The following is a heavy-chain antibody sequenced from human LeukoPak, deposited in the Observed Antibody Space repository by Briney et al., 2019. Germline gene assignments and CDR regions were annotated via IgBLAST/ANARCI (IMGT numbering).Heavy chain of an antibody. J-gene: IGHJ4*02. Sequence: TSETLSLTCTVSGGSISSSSYYWGWIRQPPGKGLEWIGSIFYSGSTYYNPSLKSRVTTSVDTSKNQFSLKLRSVTAADTAVYYCARVYDFWSGYLDYWGQGTLVTVSS. CDR2: IFYSGST. V-gene: IGHV4-39*07. CDR1: GGSISSSSYY. D-gene: IGHD3-3*01. CDR3: ARVYDFWSGYLDY.